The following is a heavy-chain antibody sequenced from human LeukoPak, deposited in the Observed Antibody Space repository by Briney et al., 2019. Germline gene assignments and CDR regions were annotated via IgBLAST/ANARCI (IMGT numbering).Heavy chain of an antibody. D-gene: IGHD5-18*01. V-gene: IGHV5-10-1*01. CDR3: ARLFVDTAMGTADFGY. J-gene: IGHJ4*02. CDR1: GYSFTSYW. CDR2: IDPSDSYT. Sequence: PGESLKISCKGSGYSFTSYWISWVRQMPGKGLEWTGRIDPSDSYTNYSPSFQGHVTISADKSISTAYLQWSSLKASDTAMYYCARLFVDTAMGTADFGYWGQGTLVTVSS.